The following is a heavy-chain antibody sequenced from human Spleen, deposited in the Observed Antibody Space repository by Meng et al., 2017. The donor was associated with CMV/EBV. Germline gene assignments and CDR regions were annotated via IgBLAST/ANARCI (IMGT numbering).Heavy chain of an antibody. CDR1: GFTFSDHW. Sequence: GESLKISCAASGFTFSDHWMAWVRQAPGKGLEWVANIRGDGGDQYFVDSLKGRFSISRDNAKNSLYLQMSSLRVEDTAVYYCARDPVYYYYGMDVWGQGTTVTVSS. J-gene: IGHJ6*02. CDR3: ARDPVYYYYGMDV. V-gene: IGHV3-7*01. CDR2: IRGDGGDQ.